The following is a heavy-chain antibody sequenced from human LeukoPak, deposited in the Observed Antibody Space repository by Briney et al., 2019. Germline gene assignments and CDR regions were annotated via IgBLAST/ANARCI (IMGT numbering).Heavy chain of an antibody. V-gene: IGHV3-23*01. CDR3: GQDPNGNYIGAFDF. CDR1: GFTFKNYA. J-gene: IGHJ3*01. Sequence: GSLRLSFVVSGFTFKNYAMSWVRQAPGKGPEGVSAILGGGGTFYADAVKGRFTISRDNSKNTLYLQMNSLRAEDTATYYCGQDPNGNYIGAFDFWGRGTMVTVSS. D-gene: IGHD4-17*01. CDR2: ILGGGGT.